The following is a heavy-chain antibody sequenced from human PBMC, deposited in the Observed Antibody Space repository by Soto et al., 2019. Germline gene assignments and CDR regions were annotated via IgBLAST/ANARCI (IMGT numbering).Heavy chain of an antibody. D-gene: IGHD6-19*01. CDR1: GFTFRNYG. J-gene: IGHJ5*02. V-gene: IGHV3-30*18. CDR2: LPNDGRKI. Sequence: GGSLRLSCSASGFTFRNYGMHWVRQAPGKGLEWVAGLPNDGRKISYAASVRGRFTISRDNSNSPLFLQMNSLRPEDTALYYRAKEAAPEQAGRPPPHWFDTWDRGTLVTVSS. CDR3: AKEAAPEQAGRPPPHWFDT.